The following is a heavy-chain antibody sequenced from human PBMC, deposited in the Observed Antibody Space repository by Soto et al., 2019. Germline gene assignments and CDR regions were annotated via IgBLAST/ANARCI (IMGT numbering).Heavy chain of an antibody. CDR1: GGSISSSSYY. Sequence: QLQLQESGPGLVKPSETLSLTCTVSGGSISSSSYYWDWIRQPPGKGLEWIGGIYYSGSTYYNPSLESRVTISVDTSKNQFSLKLSSVTAADTAVYHCARRWVAVWDPAFDYWGQGTLVTVSS. CDR2: IYYSGST. CDR3: ARRWVAVWDPAFDY. V-gene: IGHV4-39*01. D-gene: IGHD6-19*01. J-gene: IGHJ4*02.